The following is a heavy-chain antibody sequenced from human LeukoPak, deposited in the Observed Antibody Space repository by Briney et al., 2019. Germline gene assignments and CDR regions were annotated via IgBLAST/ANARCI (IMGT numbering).Heavy chain of an antibody. D-gene: IGHD5-12*01. Sequence: GGSLRLSCAASGFTFSDYYMSWIRQAPGKGLEWVSYISSSGSTIYYADSVKGRFTISRDNAKNSLYLQMNSLRAEDTALYYCAKGPSTLVADYWGQGTLVTVSS. CDR1: GFTFSDYY. J-gene: IGHJ4*02. CDR2: ISSSGSTI. V-gene: IGHV3-11*01. CDR3: AKGPSTLVADY.